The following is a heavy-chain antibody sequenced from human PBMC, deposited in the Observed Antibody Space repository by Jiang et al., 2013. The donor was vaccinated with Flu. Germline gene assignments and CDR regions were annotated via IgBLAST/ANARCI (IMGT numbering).Heavy chain of an antibody. J-gene: IGHJ5*02. D-gene: IGHD6-13*01. Sequence: GESLKISCKGSGYSFTSYWIGWVRQMPGKGLEWMGIIYPGDSDTRYSPSFQGQVTVSADKSISTAYLQWSSLKASDTAMYYCARHEPRSWEPGSWFDPVGPGNPVHRLL. CDR2: IYPGDSDT. V-gene: IGHV5-51*01. CDR3: ARHEPRSWEPGSWFDP. CDR1: GYSFTSYW.